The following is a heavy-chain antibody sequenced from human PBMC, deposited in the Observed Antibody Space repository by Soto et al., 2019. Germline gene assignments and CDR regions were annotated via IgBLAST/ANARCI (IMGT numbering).Heavy chain of an antibody. CDR2: VFPGGPT. D-gene: IGHD3-10*01. CDR3: ARTFSGFTYGSRQFYFDY. CDR1: GDPITSYF. Sequence: SETLSLTCTVSGDPITSYFWTWLRQPAGKGLEWIGHVFPGGPTSHNSSLKSRVSMSIDTSKNQFSLTLTSVTAADTAVYYCARTFSGFTYGSRQFYFDYWGQGTLVTVSS. V-gene: IGHV4-4*07. J-gene: IGHJ4*02.